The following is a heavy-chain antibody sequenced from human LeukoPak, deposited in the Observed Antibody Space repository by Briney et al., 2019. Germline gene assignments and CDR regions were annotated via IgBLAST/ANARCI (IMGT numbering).Heavy chain of an antibody. CDR2: IYTSGST. V-gene: IGHV4-4*07. D-gene: IGHD3-3*01. CDR3: ARDRVMNKYYDFWSGYSYYFDY. J-gene: IGHJ4*02. Sequence: SETLSLTCTVSGGSISSYYWSWIRQPAGKGLEWIGRIYTSGSTNYNPSLKSRVTMSVDTSKNQFSLKLSSVTAADTAVYYCARDRVMNKYYDFWSGYSYYFDYWGQGTLVTVSS. CDR1: GGSISSYY.